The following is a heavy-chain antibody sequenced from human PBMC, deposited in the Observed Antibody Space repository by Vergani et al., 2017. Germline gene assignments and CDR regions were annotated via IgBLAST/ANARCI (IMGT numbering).Heavy chain of an antibody. CDR2: INWNGGST. D-gene: IGHD4-17*01. V-gene: IGHV3-20*04. Sequence: EVQLVESGGGVVRPGGSLRLSCAASGFTFDDYGMSWVRQAPGKGLEWVSVINWNGGSTGYADSVKGRFTISRDNAKNSLYLQMNSLRAEDTALYYCTRVLDYGDYSVRYFDYWGQGTLVTVSS. CDR3: TRVLDYGDYSVRYFDY. J-gene: IGHJ4*02. CDR1: GFTFDDYG.